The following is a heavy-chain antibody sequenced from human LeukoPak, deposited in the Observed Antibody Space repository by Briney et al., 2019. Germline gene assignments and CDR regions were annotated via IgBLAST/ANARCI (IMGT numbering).Heavy chain of an antibody. Sequence: TGGSLRLSCAASGFTFSSYAMSWVRQAPGKGLEWVSAISGSGGSTYYADSVKGRFTISRDNSKNTLYLQMNSLRAEDTAVYYCAKGGVDSSDCYYGMDVWGQGTTVTVSS. CDR1: GFTFSSYA. D-gene: IGHD3-22*01. J-gene: IGHJ6*02. CDR3: AKGGVDSSDCYYGMDV. CDR2: ISGSGGST. V-gene: IGHV3-23*01.